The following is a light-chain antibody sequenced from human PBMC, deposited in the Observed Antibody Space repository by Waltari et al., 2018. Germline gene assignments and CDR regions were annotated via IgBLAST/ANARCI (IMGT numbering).Light chain of an antibody. CDR1: QSVNRN. CDR2: GVS. J-gene: IGKJ2*01. V-gene: IGKV3D-15*01. Sequence: DIAMTQSPATLSLSPGERATLSCRASQSVNRNLAWYQQKPGQPHRLLIYGVSSRATCIPDRFTGSGSGMEFTLTISSLEPEDVGIYHCQQSIQWPYTFGQGTKVEIK. CDR3: QQSIQWPYT.